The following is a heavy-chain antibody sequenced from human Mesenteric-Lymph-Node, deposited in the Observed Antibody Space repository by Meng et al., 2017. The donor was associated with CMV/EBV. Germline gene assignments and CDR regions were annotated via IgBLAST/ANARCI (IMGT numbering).Heavy chain of an antibody. CDR2: ISAYNGNT. CDR3: TRHHSSSIDY. D-gene: IGHD6-6*01. Sequence: ASVKVSCKASGYTFTSYGISWVRQAPGQGLEWMGWISAYNGNTNYAQKFQGRVTMTRNTSISTAYMDLSSLRSDDTAVYYCTRHHSSSIDYWGQGTLVTVSS. CDR1: GYTFTSYG. J-gene: IGHJ4*02. V-gene: IGHV1-18*01.